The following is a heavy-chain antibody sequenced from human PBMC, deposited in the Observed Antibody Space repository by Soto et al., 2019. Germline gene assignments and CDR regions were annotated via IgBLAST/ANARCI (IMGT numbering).Heavy chain of an antibody. Sequence: PGGSLTLSRAASGFTFSRYSMNWIRQAPGKGLEWVSYISSSSSTIYYADSVKGRFTISRDNAKNSLYLQMNSLRDEDTAVYYCARGSDSGGNSAGSNFDYWRQGTLVTVSS. CDR2: ISSSSSTI. V-gene: IGHV3-48*02. CDR1: GFTFSRYS. J-gene: IGHJ4*02. CDR3: ARGSDSGGNSAGSNFDY. D-gene: IGHD2-21*02.